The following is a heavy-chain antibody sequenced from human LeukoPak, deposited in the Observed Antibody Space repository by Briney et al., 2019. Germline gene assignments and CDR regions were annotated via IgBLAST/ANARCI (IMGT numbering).Heavy chain of an antibody. CDR1: GGSISSGDYF. CDR3: ARGMEYYYGMDV. V-gene: IGHV4-30-4*01. J-gene: IGHJ6*02. Sequence: SETLSLTCTVSGGSISSGDYFWNWIRQPPGKGLEWIGYIYYTGSTYYKPSLKSRITMSLDTSKNQFSLKLTSVTAADTAVYYCARGMEYYYGMDVWGQGTTVTGSS. CDR2: IYYTGST. D-gene: IGHD2-8*01.